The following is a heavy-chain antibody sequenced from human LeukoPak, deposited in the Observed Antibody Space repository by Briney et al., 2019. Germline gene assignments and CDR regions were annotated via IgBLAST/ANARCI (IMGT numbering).Heavy chain of an antibody. CDR3: ARRGPGGRAFDI. D-gene: IGHD3-10*01. V-gene: IGHV4-59*08. Sequence: SETLSLTCTVSGGSIATYYWSWVRQPPGKGLEWIGYSSNNGSTKYNPSLKSRVTISVDTSMNQFSLRLKSMTAADTAVYYCARRGPGGRAFDIWGQGTMVPVSS. J-gene: IGHJ3*02. CDR1: GGSIATYY. CDR2: SSNNGST.